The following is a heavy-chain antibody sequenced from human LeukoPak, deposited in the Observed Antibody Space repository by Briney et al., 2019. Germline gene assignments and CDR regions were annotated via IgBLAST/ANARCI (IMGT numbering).Heavy chain of an antibody. CDR1: GGSISSSNW. D-gene: IGHD1-26*01. CDR2: IYHSGST. V-gene: IGHV4-4*02. J-gene: IGHJ4*02. Sequence: SETLSLTCAVSGGSISSSNWWSWVRQPPGKGLEWIGEIYHSGSTNYNPSLKSRVTISVDKSKNQFSLKLTSVTAADTAVYYCARVSSGATTVDYWGQGTLVTVSS. CDR3: ARVSSGATTVDY.